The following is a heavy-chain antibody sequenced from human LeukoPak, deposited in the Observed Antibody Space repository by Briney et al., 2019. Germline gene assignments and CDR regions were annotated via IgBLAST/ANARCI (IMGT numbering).Heavy chain of an antibody. J-gene: IGHJ4*02. CDR3: ARDTYYYDSSGYYVYYFDY. V-gene: IGHV3-48*03. CDR2: ISSGGSTI. CDR1: GFTFSSYE. D-gene: IGHD3-22*01. Sequence: GGFLRLSCAVSGFTFSSYEMNWVRQAPGKGLEWVSYISSGGSTIYYADSVKGRFTISRDNAKNSLYLQMNSLRAEDTAVYYCARDTYYYDSSGYYVYYFDYWGQGTLVTVSS.